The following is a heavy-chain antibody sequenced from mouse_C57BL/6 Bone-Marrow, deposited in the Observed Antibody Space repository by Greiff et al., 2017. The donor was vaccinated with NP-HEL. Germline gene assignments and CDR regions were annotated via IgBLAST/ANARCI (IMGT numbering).Heavy chain of an antibody. V-gene: IGHV14-2*01. CDR1: GFNFKDYY. J-gene: IGHJ2*01. CDR3: AGDDYPAY. D-gene: IGHD2-4*01. Sequence: VQLKESGAELVKPGASVKLSCTASGFNFKDYYMHWVKQRPEQGLEWIGRIDPVDGETKSAPKFQGKATITADTSSTTAYLQLSSLTSGDTTVYYYAGDDYPAYWGQGTTLTVSS. CDR2: IDPVDGET.